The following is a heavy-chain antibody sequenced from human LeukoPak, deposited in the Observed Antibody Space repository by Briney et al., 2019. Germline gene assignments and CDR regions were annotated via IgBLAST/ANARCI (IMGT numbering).Heavy chain of an antibody. CDR1: GGSISSGGYY. CDR2: IYYSGST. V-gene: IGHV4-31*03. D-gene: IGHD3-22*01. CDR3: ARDRSGYYRY. J-gene: IGHJ4*02. Sequence: SETLSLTCTVSGGSISSGGYYWSWIRQHPGKGLEWIGYIYYSGSTYYNPSLKSRVTISVDTSKNQFSLELSSVTAADTAVYYCARDRSGYYRYWGQGTLVTVSS.